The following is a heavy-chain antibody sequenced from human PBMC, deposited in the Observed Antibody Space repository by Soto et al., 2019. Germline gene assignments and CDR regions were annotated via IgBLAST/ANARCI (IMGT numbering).Heavy chain of an antibody. J-gene: IGHJ5*02. V-gene: IGHV3-23*01. CDR2: ISGSGGST. Sequence: PGGSLRLSCAASGFAFSSYAMSWVRQAPGKGLEWVSAISGSGGSTYYADSVKDRFTISRDNSKNTLYLQMNSLRAEDTAVYYCATSSTVAPTWGQGTLVTVSS. D-gene: IGHD2-2*01. CDR1: GFAFSSYA. CDR3: ATSSTVAPT.